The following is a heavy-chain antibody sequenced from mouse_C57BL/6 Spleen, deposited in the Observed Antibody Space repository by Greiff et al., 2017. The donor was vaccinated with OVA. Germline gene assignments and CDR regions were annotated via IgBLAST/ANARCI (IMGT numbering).Heavy chain of an antibody. V-gene: IGHV1-54*01. CDR1: GYAFTNYL. CDR3: ARWGSSAYYFDY. D-gene: IGHD1-1*01. J-gene: IGHJ2*01. CDR2: INPGSGGT. Sequence: QVHVKQSGAELVRPGTSVKVSCKASGYAFTNYLIEWVKQRPGQGLEWIGVINPGSGGTNYNEKFKGKATLTADKSSSTAYMQLSSLTSEDSAVYFCARWGSSAYYFDYWGQGTTLTVSS.